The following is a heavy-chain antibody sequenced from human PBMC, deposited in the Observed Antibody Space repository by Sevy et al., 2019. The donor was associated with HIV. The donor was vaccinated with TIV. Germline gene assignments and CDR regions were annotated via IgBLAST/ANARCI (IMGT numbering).Heavy chain of an antibody. CDR1: GGSISSSSYY. V-gene: IGHV4-39*01. Sequence: SETLSLTCTVSGGSISSSSYYWGWIRQPPGKGLEWIGTIYYSGNTYYNPSLKSRVTISVDTSKNQFSLKLSSVTAADTAVYYCARLLDTAMVRGVDWFDPWGQGTLVTVSS. CDR2: IYYSGNT. J-gene: IGHJ5*02. D-gene: IGHD5-18*01. CDR3: ARLLDTAMVRGVDWFDP.